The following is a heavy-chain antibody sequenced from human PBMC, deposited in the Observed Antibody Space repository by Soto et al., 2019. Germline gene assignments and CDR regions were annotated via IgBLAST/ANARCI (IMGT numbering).Heavy chain of an antibody. CDR2: IHAGNGNT. CDR1: GYTFSSYA. V-gene: IGHV1-3*01. CDR3: ARGVAFLDY. J-gene: IGHJ4*02. Sequence: GASVKVSCKASGYTFSSYAIHWVRQAPGQGVEWMGWIHAGNGNTKYSQSFQGRVTISRDTSATTAYMELNSLRSEDTAVYYCARGVAFLDYWGQGTLVTVSS.